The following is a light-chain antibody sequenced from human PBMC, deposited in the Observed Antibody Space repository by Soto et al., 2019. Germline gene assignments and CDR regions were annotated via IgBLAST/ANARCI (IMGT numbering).Light chain of an antibody. V-gene: IGKV3-20*01. Sequence: EIGFVQCRGTLSLSPGEGATLSCMASQYMTRRYIASYQQKPGQAPRLLIYAASNRATGITDKFSGSGSGADYSITISRLETEDSAVYYCHQYDKAPQTFGQGTKVDIK. CDR1: QYMTRRY. CDR3: HQYDKAPQT. CDR2: AAS. J-gene: IGKJ2*01.